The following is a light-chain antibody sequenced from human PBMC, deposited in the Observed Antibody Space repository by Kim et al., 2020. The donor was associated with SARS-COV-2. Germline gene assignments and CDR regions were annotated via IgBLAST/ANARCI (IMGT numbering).Light chain of an antibody. J-gene: IGLJ1*01. V-gene: IGLV1-40*01. Sequence: QRVTIAVTGMISNLGAGYDVHWYQQVPGTAPKLLIYANSIRPSGVPDRFSGSKSGTSASLAITGLQTEDEADYYCQSYDSSLSGYVFGTGTKVTVL. CDR1: ISNLGAGYD. CDR2: ANS. CDR3: QSYDSSLSGYV.